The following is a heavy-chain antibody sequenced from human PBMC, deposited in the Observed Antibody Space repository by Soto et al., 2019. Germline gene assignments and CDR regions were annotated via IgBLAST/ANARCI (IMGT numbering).Heavy chain of an antibody. D-gene: IGHD5-12*01. CDR3: ASRYTGAFDI. J-gene: IGHJ3*02. V-gene: IGHV3-23*01. Sequence: GGSLRLSCAASGFTFSSYAMSWVRQAPGKGLEWVSAISGSGGSTYYADSVKGRFTISRDNSKSTLYLQMNSLRAEDTAVYYCASRYTGAFDIWGQGTMVTVSS. CDR2: ISGSGGST. CDR1: GFTFSSYA.